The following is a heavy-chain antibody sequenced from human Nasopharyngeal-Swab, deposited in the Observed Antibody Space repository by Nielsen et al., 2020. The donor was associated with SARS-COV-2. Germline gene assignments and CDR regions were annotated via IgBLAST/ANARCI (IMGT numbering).Heavy chain of an antibody. Sequence: LTCTVSGGSISSYYWSWIRQPPGKGLEWIGYIYYSGSTNYNPSLKSRVTISVDTSKNQFSLKLSSVTAADTAVYYCARDYCSSTSCYGPSYYYGMDVWGQGTTVTVSS. CDR1: GGSISSYY. CDR3: ARDYCSSTSCYGPSYYYGMDV. CDR2: IYYSGST. J-gene: IGHJ6*02. D-gene: IGHD2-2*01. V-gene: IGHV4-59*01.